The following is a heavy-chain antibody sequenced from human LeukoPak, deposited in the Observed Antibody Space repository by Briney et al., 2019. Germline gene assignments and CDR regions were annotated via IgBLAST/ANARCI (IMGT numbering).Heavy chain of an antibody. CDR1: GFTFYDYA. V-gene: IGHV3-9*01. J-gene: IGHJ5*02. D-gene: IGHD3-16*01. CDR2: ISWNSGRI. CDR3: VKDIDYGDNRFDP. Sequence: GGSLRLSCAASGFTFYDYAMHWVRQAPGKGLEWGSGISWNSGRIAYADSVKGRFTISRDNAKNSLYLQMNSLRAEDTALYYCVKDIDYGDNRFDPWGQGTLVTVSS.